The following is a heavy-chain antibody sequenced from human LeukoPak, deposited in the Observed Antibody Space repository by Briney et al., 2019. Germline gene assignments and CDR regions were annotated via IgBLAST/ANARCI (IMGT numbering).Heavy chain of an antibody. J-gene: IGHJ4*02. CDR3: AKDMGYDILTGYSGFDY. Sequence: AGSLRLSCAVSGFTFSSYAMSWVRQAPGKGLEWVSAISGSGGSTYYADSVKGRFTISRDNSKNTLYLQMNTRRAEDTAVYYCAKDMGYDILTGYSGFDYWGQGTLVTVSS. CDR2: ISGSGGST. V-gene: IGHV3-23*01. D-gene: IGHD3-9*01. CDR1: GFTFSSYA.